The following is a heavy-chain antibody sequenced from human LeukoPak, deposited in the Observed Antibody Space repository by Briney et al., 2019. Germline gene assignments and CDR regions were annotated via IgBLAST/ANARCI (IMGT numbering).Heavy chain of an antibody. CDR2: IYTRGST. J-gene: IGHJ3*02. CDR3: ARGRYCSADICSGGDAFDI. Sequence: SETLSLTCTVSGGSINNYYRSWIRQPAGKGLEWIWRIYTRGSTNYNPSLKSRVTMSVDTSKNQFSLKLSSVTAADTAVYYCARGRYCSADICSGGDAFDIWGQGTMVSVSS. D-gene: IGHD2-15*01. CDR1: GGSINNYY. V-gene: IGHV4-4*07.